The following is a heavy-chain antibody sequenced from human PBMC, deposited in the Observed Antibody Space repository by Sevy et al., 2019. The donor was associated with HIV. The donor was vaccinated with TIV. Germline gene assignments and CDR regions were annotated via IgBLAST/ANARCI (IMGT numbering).Heavy chain of an antibody. V-gene: IGHV4-34*01. J-gene: IGHJ4*02. Sequence: SETLSLTCAVYGGSFSGYYWSWIRQPPGKGLEWNGEINHIGSTNYNPSLKSRVTISLDTSKNQFSLKLSSVTAAVTAVYYSARGGTMVQGVISSFDYWGQGTLVTVSS. CDR3: ARGGTMVQGVISSFDY. CDR1: GGSFSGYY. CDR2: INHIGST. D-gene: IGHD3-10*01.